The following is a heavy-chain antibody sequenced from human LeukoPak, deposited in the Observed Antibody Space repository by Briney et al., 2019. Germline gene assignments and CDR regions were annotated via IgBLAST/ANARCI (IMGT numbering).Heavy chain of an antibody. D-gene: IGHD6-19*01. CDR2: ISYDGSNK. J-gene: IGHJ6*03. CDR3: ARDYDSSGWSYYYYYMDV. CDR1: GFTFSSYG. V-gene: IGHV3-30*03. Sequence: PGRSLRLSCAASGFTFSSYGMHWVRQAPGKGLEWVAVISYDGSNKYYADSVKGRFTISRDNAKNSLYLQMNSLRAEDTAVYYCARDYDSSGWSYYYYYMDVWGKGTTVTVSS.